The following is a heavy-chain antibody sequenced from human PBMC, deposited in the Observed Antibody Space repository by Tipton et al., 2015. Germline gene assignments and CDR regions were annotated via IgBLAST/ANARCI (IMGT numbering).Heavy chain of an antibody. Sequence: TLPLTCTVSGDSISSGTYHWSWIRQHPGKGLEWIGHIYYTGNTYYNPSLKSRVTISVDTSKNQFSLKLTSVTAADTAVYYCAREGTVITRGYFQDWGQGTLVSVSS. CDR1: GDSISSGTYH. CDR3: AREGTVITRGYFQD. D-gene: IGHD4-23*01. CDR2: IYYTGNT. J-gene: IGHJ1*01. V-gene: IGHV4-31*03.